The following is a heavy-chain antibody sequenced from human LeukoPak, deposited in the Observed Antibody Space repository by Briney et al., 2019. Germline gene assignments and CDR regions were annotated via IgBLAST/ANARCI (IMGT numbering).Heavy chain of an antibody. J-gene: IGHJ5*02. CDR3: ASSSSGWYWFDP. D-gene: IGHD6-19*01. V-gene: IGHV1-18*01. CDR1: GYTFTSYS. CDR2: ISAYNGNT. Sequence: ASVTVSCKASGYTFTSYSISWVRQAPGQGLEWMGWISAYNGNTNYAQKLQGRVTMTTDTSTSTAYMELRSLRSDDTAVYYCASSSSGWYWFDPWGQGTLVTVSS.